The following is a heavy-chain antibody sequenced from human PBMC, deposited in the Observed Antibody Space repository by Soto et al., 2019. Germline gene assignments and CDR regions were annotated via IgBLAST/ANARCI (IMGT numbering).Heavy chain of an antibody. D-gene: IGHD2-2*01. Sequence: VQLVQSGAEVKKPGESLKISCKGSGYSFSNYWIGWVRQMPGKGLEWLGIIYPGDSDTRYSPSFQGQVTISADKSINAADLQWSSLNASDTAMYYCARLLVPAAMHWFDPWGQGTQVTVSS. J-gene: IGHJ5*02. V-gene: IGHV5-51*01. CDR3: ARLLVPAAMHWFDP. CDR2: IYPGDSDT. CDR1: GYSFSNYW.